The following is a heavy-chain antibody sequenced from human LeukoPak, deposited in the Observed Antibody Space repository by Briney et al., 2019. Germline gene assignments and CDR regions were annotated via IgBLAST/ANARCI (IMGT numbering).Heavy chain of an antibody. V-gene: IGHV4-59*01. Sequence: SETLSLTCTVSGGSISNYLWSWIRQPPGKGLEWIGYIYYSGSTNYNPSLKSRVTILVDTSKNQFSLKVSSVTAADTAVYYCARGQYSGSCFDNWGQGTLVTVSS. CDR2: IYYSGST. CDR3: ARGQYSGSCFDN. D-gene: IGHD1-26*01. CDR1: GGSISNYL. J-gene: IGHJ4*02.